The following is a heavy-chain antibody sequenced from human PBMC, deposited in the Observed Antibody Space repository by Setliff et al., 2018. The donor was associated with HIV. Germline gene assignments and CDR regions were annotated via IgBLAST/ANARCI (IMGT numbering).Heavy chain of an antibody. CDR3: ATDRGTY. D-gene: IGHD1-7*01. CDR1: SSYY. Sequence: SSYYWGWIRQAPGKGLEWVANIKQDGSEKYYVDSVKGRFTISIDNAKNSLYLQMNSLRAEDTAVYYCATDRGTYWGQGTLVTVSS. J-gene: IGHJ4*02. V-gene: IGHV3-7*03. CDR2: IKQDGSEK.